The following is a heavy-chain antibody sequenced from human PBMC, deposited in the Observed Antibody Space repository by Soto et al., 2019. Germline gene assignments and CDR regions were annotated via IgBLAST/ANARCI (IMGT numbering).Heavy chain of an antibody. CDR3: ARQSYSFGPSNFDY. Sequence: SETMSLTCTVSGGSSSDRTYYSAWIRQHPGKGLEWIGSISYSGSTSHNLSLKSRTTISVDTSKNQFSLKLSSVTAADTAVYYCARQSYSFGPSNFDYWGQGTLVTVSS. D-gene: IGHD5-18*01. V-gene: IGHV4-39*01. CDR1: GGSSSDRTYY. J-gene: IGHJ4*02. CDR2: ISYSGST.